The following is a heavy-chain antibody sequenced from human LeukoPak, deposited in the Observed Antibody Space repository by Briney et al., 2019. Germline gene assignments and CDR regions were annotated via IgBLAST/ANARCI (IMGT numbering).Heavy chain of an antibody. Sequence: WETLSLTCSVSGASISSYYWSWIRQPPGKGLEWIGYLFHSGSTNYNPSLKSRVTISVDTSKNQFSLKLNSVTAADTAVYYCARAGASYSFDYWGQGTLVTVSS. CDR2: LFHSGST. D-gene: IGHD2-21*01. CDR3: ARAGASYSFDY. V-gene: IGHV4-59*01. J-gene: IGHJ4*02. CDR1: GASISSYY.